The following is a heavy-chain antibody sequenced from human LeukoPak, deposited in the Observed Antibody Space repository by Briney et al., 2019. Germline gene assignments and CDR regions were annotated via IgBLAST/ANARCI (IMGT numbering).Heavy chain of an antibody. Sequence: SETLSLTCTVSGGSISSYYWSWIRQPPGKGLEWIGYIYYSGSTNYNPSLKSRVTISADTSKNQFSLKLSSVTAADTAVYYCARDPSSSGLADWGQGTLVTVSS. D-gene: IGHD6-19*01. J-gene: IGHJ4*02. CDR2: IYYSGST. CDR3: ARDPSSSGLAD. V-gene: IGHV4-59*01. CDR1: GGSISSYY.